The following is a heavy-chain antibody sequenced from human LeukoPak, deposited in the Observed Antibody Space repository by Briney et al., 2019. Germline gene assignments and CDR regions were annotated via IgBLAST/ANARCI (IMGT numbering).Heavy chain of an antibody. CDR2: ISGSGAYA. V-gene: IGHV3-23*01. CDR1: GFTFSSYA. J-gene: IGHJ1*01. D-gene: IGHD3-10*01. Sequence: GGSLRLSCAASGFTFSSYAMSWVRQAPGKGLEWVSTISGSGAYAYYADSVKGRFTISRDNSKNMLYLQMNSLRAEDTAVYYCAKYFASGSYYKLPHWGQGTLVTVSS. CDR3: AKYFASGSYYKLPH.